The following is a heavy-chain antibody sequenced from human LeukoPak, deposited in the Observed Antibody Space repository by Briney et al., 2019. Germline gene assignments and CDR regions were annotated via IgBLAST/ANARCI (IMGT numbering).Heavy chain of an antibody. J-gene: IGHJ6*02. CDR3: TKGENGMDV. V-gene: IGHV3-21*01. CDR1: GFTFISYR. D-gene: IGHD1-26*01. CDR2: ISDSSSYI. Sequence: GGSLRLSCAASGFTFISYRMNWFRKAPGKGLEWVSSISDSSSYIYHADSVKGRFTISRDNAKNSVYLQMNSLRAEDTATYYCTKGENGMDVWGQGTTVTVSS.